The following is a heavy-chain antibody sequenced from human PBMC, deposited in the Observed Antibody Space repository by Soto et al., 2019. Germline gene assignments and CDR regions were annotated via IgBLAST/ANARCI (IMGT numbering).Heavy chain of an antibody. Sequence: GASLKISCKGSGYSVTTYLSGWVRQVPGKGLEWMGVIYPDDSDTRYSPSFEGQVTISADKSISTAYLQWSSLKASDTAMYYCARHGFGLDVWGQGTTVTVSS. CDR3: ARHGFGLDV. V-gene: IGHV5-51*01. CDR1: GYSVTTYL. CDR2: IYPDDSDT. J-gene: IGHJ6*02.